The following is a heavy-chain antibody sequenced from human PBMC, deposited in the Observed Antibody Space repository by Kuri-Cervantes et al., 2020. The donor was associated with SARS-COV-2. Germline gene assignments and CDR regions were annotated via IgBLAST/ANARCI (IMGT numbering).Heavy chain of an antibody. CDR1: GFTFSSYG. CDR3: AKDAVSTIFGVGVRIGYYYGMDV. J-gene: IGHJ6*02. Sequence: GESLKISCEASGFTFSSYGMHWVRQAPGKGLEWVAVISYDGSNKYYADSVKGRFTIPRDNSKNTLYLQMNSLRAEDTAVYYCAKDAVSTIFGVGVRIGYYYGMDVWGQGTTVTVSS. D-gene: IGHD3-3*01. CDR2: ISYDGSNK. V-gene: IGHV3-30*18.